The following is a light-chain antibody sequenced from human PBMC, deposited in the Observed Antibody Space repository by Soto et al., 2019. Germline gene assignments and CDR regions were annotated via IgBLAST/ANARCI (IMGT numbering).Light chain of an antibody. V-gene: IGKV2-28*01. Sequence: VMTQSPLSLPVTPGEPASISCRSSQSLVHTNGYYYLDWYLQRPGQSPQLLVYLASTRASGVPDRFSGSGSGTDFTLKISRVEAEDVGVYYCMQALQTPFTFGGGTKLEI. CDR1: QSLVHTNGYYY. CDR2: LAS. CDR3: MQALQTPFT. J-gene: IGKJ4*01.